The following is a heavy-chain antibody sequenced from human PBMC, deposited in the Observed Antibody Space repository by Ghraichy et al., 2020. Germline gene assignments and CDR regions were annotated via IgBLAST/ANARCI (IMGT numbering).Heavy chain of an antibody. CDR2: IDHSGGA. CDR1: GYSISSGYY. CDR3: ARMYPHYYGRMDV. J-gene: IGHJ6*02. V-gene: IGHV4-38-2*02. D-gene: IGHD3-10*01. Sequence: SETLSLTCTVSGYSISSGYYWGWIRQPPGEGLEWIGSIDHSGGAYSNPSFKSRVTISVDTSKNQLSLRLSSMTAADTAVYYCARMYPHYYGRMDVWGQGTTVTVSS.